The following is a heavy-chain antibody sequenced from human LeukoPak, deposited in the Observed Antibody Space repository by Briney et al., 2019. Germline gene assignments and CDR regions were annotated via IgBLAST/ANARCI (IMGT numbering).Heavy chain of an antibody. Sequence: GGSLRLSCAASGFTFSSYAMHWVRQAPGKGLEWVAVISYDGSNKYYADSVKGRFTISRDNSKNTLYLQMNSLRAEDTAVYYCARDPGRTYYYDRDDAFDIWGQGTMVTVSS. CDR1: GFTFSSYA. D-gene: IGHD3-10*02. CDR3: ARDPGRTYYYDRDDAFDI. J-gene: IGHJ3*02. V-gene: IGHV3-30-3*01. CDR2: ISYDGSNK.